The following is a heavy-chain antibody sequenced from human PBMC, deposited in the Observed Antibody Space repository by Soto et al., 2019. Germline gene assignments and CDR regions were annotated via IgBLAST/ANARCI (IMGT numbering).Heavy chain of an antibody. CDR2: ITNTGLTT. D-gene: IGHD4-17*01. V-gene: IGHV3-23*01. CDR3: AKGFDYGDTKHIDH. CDR1: GFGFSTNP. J-gene: IGHJ4*02. Sequence: GGSLRLSCAASGFGFSTNPLTWARKPPGKGLEWLSSITNTGLTTHYADSVKGRFTIPRENSRNTLHLQMNNLRVDDTAIYYCAKGFDYGDTKHIDHWGQGTLVTVSS.